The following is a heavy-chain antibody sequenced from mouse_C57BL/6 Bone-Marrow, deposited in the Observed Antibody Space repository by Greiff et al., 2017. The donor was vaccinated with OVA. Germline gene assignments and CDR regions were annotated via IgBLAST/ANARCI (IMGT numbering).Heavy chain of an antibody. V-gene: IGHV1-42*01. J-gene: IGHJ2*01. CDR2: INPSTGGT. Sequence: VQLQQSGPELVKPGASVKISCKASGYSFTGYYMNWVKQSPEKSLEWIGEINPSTGGTTYNQKFKAKATLTVDKSSSTAYMQLKSLTSEDSAVDYCAREAYGSSDFDYWGQGTTLTVSS. CDR1: GYSFTGYY. CDR3: AREAYGSSDFDY. D-gene: IGHD1-1*01.